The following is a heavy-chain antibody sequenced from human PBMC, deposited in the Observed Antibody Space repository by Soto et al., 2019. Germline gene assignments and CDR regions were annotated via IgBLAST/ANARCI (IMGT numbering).Heavy chain of an antibody. CDR2: ISYDGSNK. V-gene: IGHV3-30-3*01. CDR1: GFTFSSYA. Sequence: QVQLVESGGGVVQPGRSLRLSCAASGFTFSSYAMHWVRQAPGKGLEWVAVISYDGSNKYYADSVKGRFTISRDNSKNTLYLQINSLRAEDTAVYYCARPPDYYYYGMDVWGQGTTVTVSS. J-gene: IGHJ6*02. CDR3: ARPPDYYYYGMDV.